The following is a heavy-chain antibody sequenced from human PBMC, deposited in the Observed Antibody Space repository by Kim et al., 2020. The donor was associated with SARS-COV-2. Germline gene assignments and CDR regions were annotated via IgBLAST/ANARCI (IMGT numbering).Heavy chain of an antibody. J-gene: IGHJ4*02. CDR3: AKTEWEPPISVINFDY. V-gene: IGHV3-23*01. Sequence: GGSLRLSCAASGFTFSSYAMSWVRQAPGKGLEWVSAISGSGGSTYYADSVKGRFTISRDNSKNTLYLQMNSLRAEDTAVYYCAKTEWEPPISVINFDYWGQGTLVTVSS. CDR1: GFTFSSYA. D-gene: IGHD1-26*01. CDR2: ISGSGGST.